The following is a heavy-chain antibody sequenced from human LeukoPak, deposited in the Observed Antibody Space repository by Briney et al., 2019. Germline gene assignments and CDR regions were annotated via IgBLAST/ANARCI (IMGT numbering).Heavy chain of an antibody. D-gene: IGHD3-3*01. Sequence: SETLSLTCTVSGGSISTYYWSWVRQSPGKGLEWIGSIYYSGSTYYNPSLKSRVTISVDTSKNQFSLKLSSVTAADTAVYYCARQPVEGSGYYELDYWGQGTLVTVSS. CDR1: GGSISTYY. CDR3: ARQPVEGSGYYELDY. V-gene: IGHV4-59*05. CDR2: IYYSGST. J-gene: IGHJ4*02.